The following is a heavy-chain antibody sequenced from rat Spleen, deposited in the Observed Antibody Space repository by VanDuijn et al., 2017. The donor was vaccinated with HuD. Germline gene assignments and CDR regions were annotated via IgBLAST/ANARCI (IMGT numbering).Heavy chain of an antibody. CDR3: ARHGGEQPYWYFDF. CDR1: GFTFNNYW. CDR2: ISYDGSST. V-gene: IGHV5-7*01. Sequence: EVQLVESGGGLVQPGRSLKLACIASGFTFNNYWMTWVRQAPKKGLDWVATISYDGSSTYYRDSVKGRFTISRDNAKSTLYLQMDSLRSEDTATYYCARHGGEQPYWYFDFWGPGTMVTVSS. D-gene: IGHD1-10*01. J-gene: IGHJ1*01.